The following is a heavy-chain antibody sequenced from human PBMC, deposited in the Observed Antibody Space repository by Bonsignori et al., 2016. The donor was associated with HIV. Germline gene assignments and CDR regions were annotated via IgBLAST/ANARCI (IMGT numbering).Heavy chain of an antibody. D-gene: IGHD2-15*01. CDR1: GGSISSYY. CDR3: ARVTCSGGSCRFDY. Sequence: GSLRLSCTVSGGSISSYYWSWIRQPPGKGLEWIGYIYYSGSTNYNPSLKSRVTISVDTSKNQFSLKLSSVTAADTAVYYCARVTCSGGSCRFDYWGQGTLVTVSS. J-gene: IGHJ4*02. CDR2: IYYSGST. V-gene: IGHV4-59*01.